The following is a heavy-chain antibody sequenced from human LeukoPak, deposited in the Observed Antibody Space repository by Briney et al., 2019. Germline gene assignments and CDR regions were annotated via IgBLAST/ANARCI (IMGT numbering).Heavy chain of an antibody. Sequence: SETLSLTCSVSGDSITGYYWGWIRQPPGKGLEWIGNIFYSGSTYYSPSLRSRVTISLDTSRNQFSLKLNSVTAADTAVYYCAKSNGYGLVDIWGQGTMVTVSS. V-gene: IGHV4-39*07. D-gene: IGHD3-10*01. J-gene: IGHJ3*02. CDR1: GDSITGYY. CDR3: AKSNGYGLVDI. CDR2: IFYSGST.